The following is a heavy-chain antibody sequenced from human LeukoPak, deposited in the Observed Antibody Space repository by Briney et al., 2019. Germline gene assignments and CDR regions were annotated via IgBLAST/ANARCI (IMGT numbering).Heavy chain of an antibody. CDR2: ISWDGGST. Sequence: PGGSLRLSCAASGFTFDDYAMHWVRQAPGKGPEWVSLISWDGGSTYYADSVKGRFTISRDNSKNSLYLQMNSLRAEDTALYYCAKESGYRGYYYYYMDVWGKGTTVTVSS. CDR1: GFTFDDYA. CDR3: AKESGYRGYYYYYMDV. V-gene: IGHV3-43D*03. J-gene: IGHJ6*03. D-gene: IGHD5-12*01.